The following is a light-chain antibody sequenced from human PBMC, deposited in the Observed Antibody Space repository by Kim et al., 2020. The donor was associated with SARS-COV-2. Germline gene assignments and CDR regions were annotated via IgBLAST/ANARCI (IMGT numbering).Light chain of an antibody. Sequence: SGSPGERAPLSCRASQSVSSNLAWYQQKPGQAPRLLIYGASTRATGIPARFSGSGSGTEFTLTISSLQSEDFAVYYCQQYNNWPQTFGQGTKVDIK. CDR2: GAS. CDR3: QQYNNWPQT. CDR1: QSVSSN. J-gene: IGKJ1*01. V-gene: IGKV3-15*01.